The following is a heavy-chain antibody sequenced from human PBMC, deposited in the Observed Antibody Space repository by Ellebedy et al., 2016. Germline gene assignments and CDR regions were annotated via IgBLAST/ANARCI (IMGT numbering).Heavy chain of an antibody. D-gene: IGHD3-10*01. Sequence: GESLKISXAASGFTFSSYSMNWVRQAPGKGLEWVAVIWPDGSNKYYADSVKGRFTISRDNSKNTLYLQMNSLRAEDTAVYYCARPGIMVRGIIISRYGMDVWGQGTTVTVSS. J-gene: IGHJ6*02. CDR3: ARPGIMVRGIIISRYGMDV. CDR1: GFTFSSYS. CDR2: IWPDGSNK. V-gene: IGHV3-33*08.